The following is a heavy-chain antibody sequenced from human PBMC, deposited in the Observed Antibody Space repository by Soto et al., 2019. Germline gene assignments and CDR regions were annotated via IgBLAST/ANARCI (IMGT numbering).Heavy chain of an antibody. D-gene: IGHD2-2*01. CDR1: GFTFDDYA. CDR2: LNWRGGSI. J-gene: IGHJ6*02. CDR3: VKDIGASSSYGMDV. V-gene: IGHV3-9*01. Sequence: GGSLRLSCAASGFTFDDYAMHWVRQAPGKGLEWVASLNWRGGSIGYADSVKGRFTSSRDNARRSLYLQMNSLRPEDTALYYCVKDIGASSSYGMDVYGPGTTVTVAS.